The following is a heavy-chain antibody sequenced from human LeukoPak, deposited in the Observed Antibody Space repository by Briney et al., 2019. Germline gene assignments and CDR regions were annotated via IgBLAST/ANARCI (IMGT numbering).Heavy chain of an antibody. Sequence: ASVQVSCKASGYTFTSYGISWVRPAPGQGLEWMGWITAYNGNTNYAQKLQGRVTMTTDTSTSTAYMELRSLRSDDTAVYYCARDMMYYYDSSGYYPPIDYWGQGTLVTVSS. V-gene: IGHV1-18*01. D-gene: IGHD3-22*01. J-gene: IGHJ4*02. CDR2: ITAYNGNT. CDR1: GYTFTSYG. CDR3: ARDMMYYYDSSGYYPPIDY.